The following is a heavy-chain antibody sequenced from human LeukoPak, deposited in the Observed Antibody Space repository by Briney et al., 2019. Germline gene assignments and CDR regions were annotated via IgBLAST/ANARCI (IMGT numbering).Heavy chain of an antibody. V-gene: IGHV1-2*02. D-gene: IGHD3-22*01. CDR2: INPNSGGT. CDR1: GYTFTGYY. Sequence: ASVKVSCKASGYTFTGYYMHWVRQAPGQGLEWMGWINPNSGGTNYAQKFQGRVTMTRDTSISTAYMELSRLRSDDTAVYYCARGDSSGYNDAFDIWGQGTMVTVSS. J-gene: IGHJ3*02. CDR3: ARGDSSGYNDAFDI.